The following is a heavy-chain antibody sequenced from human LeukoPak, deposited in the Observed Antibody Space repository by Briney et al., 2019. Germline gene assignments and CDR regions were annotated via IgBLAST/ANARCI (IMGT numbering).Heavy chain of an antibody. V-gene: IGHV4-4*09. CDR3: ARGTTGSDSSFDY. CDR1: GVSMSAYQ. J-gene: IGHJ4*02. Sequence: SETLSLTCTVSGVSMSAYQWSWVRQSPEKGLEWIGCINTKGETSYNPSLKSRVTTSVDTSKNQFSLKLSSVTAADTAVYYCARGTTGSDSSFDYWGQGILVTVSS. D-gene: IGHD1-1*01. CDR2: INTKGET.